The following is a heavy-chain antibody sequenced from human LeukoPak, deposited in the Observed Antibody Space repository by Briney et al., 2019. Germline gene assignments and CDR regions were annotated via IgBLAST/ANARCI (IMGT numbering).Heavy chain of an antibody. J-gene: IGHJ4*02. V-gene: IGHV1-2*02. D-gene: IGHD2-2*02. CDR1: GYTFTGYY. CDR2: INPNSGGT. Sequence: ASVKVSCKVSGYTFTGYYMHWVRQAPGQGLEWMGWINPNSGGTNYAQKFQDRVTMTRDTSISTAYMELSSLRSDDTAVYYCARVNYASPAAIDYWGQGTLVTVSS. CDR3: ARVNYASPAAIDY.